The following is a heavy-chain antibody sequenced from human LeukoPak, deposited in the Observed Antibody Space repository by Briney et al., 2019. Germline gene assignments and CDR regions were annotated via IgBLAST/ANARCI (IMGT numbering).Heavy chain of an antibody. Sequence: GGSLRLSCAASGFTFSSYGMHWVRQVPGKGLEWVAVISYDGSNTYYGDSVKGRFAISRDNSKNTVYPQMNSLRAEDTAVYYCAKENYFGSGSYPDYWGQGALVTVSS. CDR2: ISYDGSNT. CDR1: GFTFSSYG. D-gene: IGHD3-10*01. CDR3: AKENYFGSGSYPDY. J-gene: IGHJ4*02. V-gene: IGHV3-30*18.